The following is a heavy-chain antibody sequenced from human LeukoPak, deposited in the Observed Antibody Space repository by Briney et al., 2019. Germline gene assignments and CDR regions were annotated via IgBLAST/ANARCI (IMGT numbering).Heavy chain of an antibody. D-gene: IGHD2-8*01. CDR1: GFTFSGYG. J-gene: IGHJ5*02. Sequence: QPGRSLRLSCVASGFTFSGYGMHWVRQAPGKGLEWVAIIWYDGTKKYYADSVKGRFTISRDNSKNTLYLQMNSLRAEDTAVYYGARDVEGCFAPGGRGTVVTVS. V-gene: IGHV3-33*01. CDR3: ARDVEGCFAP. CDR2: IWYDGTKK.